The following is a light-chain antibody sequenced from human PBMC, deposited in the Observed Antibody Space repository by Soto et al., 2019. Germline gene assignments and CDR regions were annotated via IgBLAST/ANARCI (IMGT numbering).Light chain of an antibody. V-gene: IGKV3-11*01. CDR1: LSVNSC. J-gene: IGKJ1*01. CDR2: DVS. CDR3: QQRSDWPGT. Sequence: LTQSPATLSLSLGERATISCRASLSVNSCLAWYQQKPGQAPRLLVYDVSNRATGIPARFSGGGSGTDFTLTISNLEPEDFAVYYCQQRSDWPGTFGQGTKVDI.